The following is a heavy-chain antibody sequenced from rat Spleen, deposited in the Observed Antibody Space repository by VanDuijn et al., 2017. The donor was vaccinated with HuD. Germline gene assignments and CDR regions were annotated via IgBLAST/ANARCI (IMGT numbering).Heavy chain of an antibody. V-gene: IGHV5-25*01. CDR2: ISTRGGST. Sequence: EVQLMESGGGLVQPGRSMKLSCAASGFTFSNYYMAWVRKAPTKGLEWVATISTRGGSTYYRDSVKGRLTISRDNAKSTLYLQMDSLRSEDSATYYCATDGYYDGTYYSVYAMDAWGQGASVTVSS. CDR1: GFTFSNYY. CDR3: ATDGYYDGTYYSVYAMDA. J-gene: IGHJ4*01. D-gene: IGHD1-12*02.